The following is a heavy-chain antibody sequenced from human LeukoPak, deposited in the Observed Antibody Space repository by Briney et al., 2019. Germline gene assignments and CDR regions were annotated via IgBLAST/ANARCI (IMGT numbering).Heavy chain of an antibody. J-gene: IGHJ5*02. CDR3: ARIDIVVVPAASARSGWFDP. D-gene: IGHD2-2*01. CDR2: IYYSGST. CDR1: GGSINSGGYY. V-gene: IGHV4-31*03. Sequence: SETLSPTCTVSGGSINSGGYYWSWIRQHPGKGLEWIGYIYYSGSTYYNPSLKSRVTISVDTSKNQFSLKLSSVTAADTAVYYCARIDIVVVPAASARSGWFDPWGQGTLVTVSS.